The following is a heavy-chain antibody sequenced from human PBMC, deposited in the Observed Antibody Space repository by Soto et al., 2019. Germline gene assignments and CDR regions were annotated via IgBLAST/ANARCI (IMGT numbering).Heavy chain of an antibody. J-gene: IGHJ4*02. D-gene: IGHD6-6*01. Sequence: QVQLVESGGGVVQPGRSLRLSCAASGFTFSTYGMHWVRQAPGKGLEWVSVISNDGVIKHYADSVKGRFTISRDNSNNSIYLQMSSLRPEDTAVYYCAKVSGAARPDFDFWGQGTLVTVSS. CDR2: ISNDGVIK. V-gene: IGHV3-30*18. CDR1: GFTFSTYG. CDR3: AKVSGAARPDFDF.